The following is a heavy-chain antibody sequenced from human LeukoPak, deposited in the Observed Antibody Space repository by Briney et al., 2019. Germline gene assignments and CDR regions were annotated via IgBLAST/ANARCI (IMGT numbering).Heavy chain of an antibody. J-gene: IGHJ4*02. Sequence: PGGSLRLSCAASGFTFSSYWMSWVRQAPGKGLEWVANIKQDGSEKYYVDSVKGRFTISRDNAKNSLYLQMNSLRAEDTAVYYCARAPHTYYDILTGYYRLTYYFDYWGQGTLVTVSS. CDR1: GFTFSSYW. V-gene: IGHV3-7*01. CDR2: IKQDGSEK. D-gene: IGHD3-9*01. CDR3: ARAPHTYYDILTGYYRLTYYFDY.